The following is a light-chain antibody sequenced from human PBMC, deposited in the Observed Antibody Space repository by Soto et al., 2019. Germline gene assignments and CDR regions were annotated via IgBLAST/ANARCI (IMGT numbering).Light chain of an antibody. J-gene: IGKJ5*01. CDR3: QQYKNWTPIT. Sequence: IGFTQCPSTMSLYQGETVTLSRRASQSLRSNLAWYQQKPGQASRLLIYGASTRATGIPARFSGSGSGTEFTLTISSLQSEDFAVYYCQQYKNWTPITFGQGTRLEI. CDR1: QSLRSN. CDR2: GAS. V-gene: IGKV3-15*01.